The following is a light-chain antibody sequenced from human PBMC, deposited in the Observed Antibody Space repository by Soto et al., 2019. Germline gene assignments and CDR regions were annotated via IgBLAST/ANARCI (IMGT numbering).Light chain of an antibody. J-gene: IGKJ2*01. CDR1: QSLVHRDGNTY. CDR2: KTS. Sequence: DIVMTQTPLSSPVTLGQPASISCRSSQSLVHRDGNTYLSWLQQRPGQPPRLLVYKTSNRFSGVPDRVSGSGAGTDFTLKISRVEAEDVGVYYCMQVTQCPYTFGQGTKLEIK. V-gene: IGKV2-24*01. CDR3: MQVTQCPYT.